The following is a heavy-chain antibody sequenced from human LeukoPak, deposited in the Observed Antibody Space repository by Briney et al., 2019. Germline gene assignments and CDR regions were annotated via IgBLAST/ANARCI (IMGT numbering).Heavy chain of an antibody. Sequence: GSLRLSCAASGFTFSSYSMNWVRQAPGKGLEWVSSISSSSSYIYYADSVKGRFTISRDNSKNTLYLQMNSLRAEDTAVYYCARDLISGGMRAFDIWGQGTMVTVSS. CDR2: ISSSSSYI. D-gene: IGHD2-15*01. J-gene: IGHJ3*02. CDR1: GFTFSSYS. CDR3: ARDLISGGMRAFDI. V-gene: IGHV3-21*04.